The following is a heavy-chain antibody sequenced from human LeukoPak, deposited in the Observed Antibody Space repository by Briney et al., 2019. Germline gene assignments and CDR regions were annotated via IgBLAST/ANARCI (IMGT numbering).Heavy chain of an antibody. CDR2: ISSGGSIF. D-gene: IGHD2-15*01. J-gene: IGHJ4*02. CDR1: GFTFSSYE. V-gene: IGHV3-48*03. Sequence: GGSLRLSCAASGFTFSSYEINWVRQAPGKGLEWISYISSGGSIFYNADSVMGRFTISRDNAKNSLYLQMNSLRAEDTAVYYCAREEAYCSGTSCFRFFDYWGPGTLVSVSS. CDR3: AREEAYCSGTSCFRFFDY.